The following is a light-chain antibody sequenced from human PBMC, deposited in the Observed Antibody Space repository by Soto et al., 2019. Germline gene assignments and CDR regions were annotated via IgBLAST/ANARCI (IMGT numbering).Light chain of an antibody. CDR2: DAS. CDR3: QQNYIAPPT. CDR1: QSITSY. Sequence: DIQMTQSPSSLSASVGDRVTITCRASQSITSYLSWYQLRPGKAPKLLIYDASNLQSGVPSRFSGSGSGTDFTLTISSLQPEDFATYSCQQNYIAPPTFGQGTKVEVK. J-gene: IGKJ1*01. V-gene: IGKV1-39*01.